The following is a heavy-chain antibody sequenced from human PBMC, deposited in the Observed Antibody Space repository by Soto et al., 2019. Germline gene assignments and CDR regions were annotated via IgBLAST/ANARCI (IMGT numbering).Heavy chain of an antibody. CDR2: ISAYNGNT. CDR1: GYTFTSYG. J-gene: IGHJ5*02. CDR3: AWAYCGGDCYTNWFDP. V-gene: IGHV1-18*04. Sequence: ASVKVSCKASGYTFTSYGISWVRQAPGQGLEWMGWISAYNGNTNYAQKLQGRVTMTTDTSTNTAYMELRSLRSDDTAVYYCAWAYCGGDCYTNWFDPWGQGTLVTVSS. D-gene: IGHD2-21*02.